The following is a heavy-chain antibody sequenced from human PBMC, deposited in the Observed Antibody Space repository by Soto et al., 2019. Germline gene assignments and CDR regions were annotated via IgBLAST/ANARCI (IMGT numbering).Heavy chain of an antibody. Sequence: QVQLVQSGAEVKKPGASVKVSCKASGYTFTSYGISWVRQAPGQGLEWMGWISAYNGNTNYAQKLQGRVTMTTDPSTSTAYMELRRLRSDDSAVYYCASGGYSYCYTLGLDYWGQGPLVTVSS. D-gene: IGHD5-18*01. J-gene: IGHJ4*02. CDR3: ASGGYSYCYTLGLDY. CDR2: ISAYNGNT. V-gene: IGHV1-18*04. CDR1: GYTFTSYG.